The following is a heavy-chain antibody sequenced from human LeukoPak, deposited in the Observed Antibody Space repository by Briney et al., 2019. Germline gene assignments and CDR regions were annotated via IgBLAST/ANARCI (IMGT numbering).Heavy chain of an antibody. V-gene: IGHV3-23*01. CDR2: ISGSGSNT. J-gene: IGHJ4*02. CDR3: ARGNGDYAIHPDY. CDR1: GFTFSSYA. D-gene: IGHD4-17*01. Sequence: PGGSLRLSCAASGFTFSSYAITWFRQAPGKGLEWVSAISGSGSNTYYADSVKGRFTISRDNSKNTLYLLINSLRADDTAVYYCARGNGDYAIHPDYWGQGTLVTVSS.